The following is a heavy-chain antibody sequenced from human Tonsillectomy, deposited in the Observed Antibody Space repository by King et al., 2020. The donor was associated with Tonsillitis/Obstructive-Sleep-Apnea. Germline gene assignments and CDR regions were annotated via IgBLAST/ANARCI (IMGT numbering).Heavy chain of an antibody. CDR3: ARTGVAEPNDY. V-gene: IGHV3-7*01. CDR2: INQGGAEK. D-gene: IGHD6-13*01. CDR1: GFTFSSYW. Sequence: VQLVESGGGLVQPGGSLRLSCAASGFTFSSYWMSWVRQAPGKGLEWVANINQGGAEKYFVDSVKGRFTISRDNAKNSLYLQMNSLRAEDTAMYYCARTGVAEPNDYWGQGTLVTVSS. J-gene: IGHJ4*02.